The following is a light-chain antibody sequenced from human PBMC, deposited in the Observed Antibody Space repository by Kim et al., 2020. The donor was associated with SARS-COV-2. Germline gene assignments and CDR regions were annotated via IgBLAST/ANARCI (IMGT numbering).Light chain of an antibody. CDR1: QSVRSTY. Sequence: STGERATLSCRASQSVRSTYLAWYQQKPGQAPRLLIYGASSRATDIPDRFSGSGSGTDFTLTISRLEPEDFAVYHCQQYGGSPPYTFGQGTKLEI. J-gene: IGKJ2*01. CDR2: GAS. V-gene: IGKV3-20*01. CDR3: QQYGGSPPYT.